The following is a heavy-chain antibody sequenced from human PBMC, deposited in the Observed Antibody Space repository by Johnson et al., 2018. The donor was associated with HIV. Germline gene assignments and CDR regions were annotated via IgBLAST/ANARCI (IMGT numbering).Heavy chain of an antibody. CDR1: GFSVSTYY. J-gene: IGHJ3*02. D-gene: IGHD5-24*01. Sequence: EVHLVESGGGLVQPGGSLRLSCAASGFSVSTYYMSWVRQAPGRGLEWVSVLFRGGTTYYADSVKGRFTISRDNSKNTLFLQMNSLRAEDTAVFYCARACRDGYTCDAYDIWGQGTMVTVSS. V-gene: IGHV3-66*01. CDR3: ARACRDGYTCDAYDI. CDR2: LFRGGTT.